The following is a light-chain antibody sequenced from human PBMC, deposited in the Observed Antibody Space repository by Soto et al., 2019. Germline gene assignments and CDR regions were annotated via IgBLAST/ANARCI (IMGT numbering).Light chain of an antibody. J-gene: IGLJ3*02. CDR2: EVS. Sequence: QSALTHPASVSGSPGQSITVSCTGTSSDVGTYNYVSWYQQHPGKAPRLMIYEVSNRPSGVSNRFSGSKSGNTASLTISGLQAEDEADYYCSSYTVSTPVVFGGGTKVTVL. CDR3: SSYTVSTPVV. V-gene: IGLV2-14*01. CDR1: SSDVGTYNY.